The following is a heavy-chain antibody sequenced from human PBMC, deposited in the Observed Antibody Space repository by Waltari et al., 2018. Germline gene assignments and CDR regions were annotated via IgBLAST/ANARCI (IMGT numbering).Heavy chain of an antibody. D-gene: IGHD3-16*01. Sequence: QVQLVQSGAEVKKPGASVKVSCKASGYTFTSYAMHWVRQAPGQRLEWMGWINAGNGNTKYSQKFQGRVTITRDTSASTAYMELSSLRSEDTAVYYCARDGMITFGGAPFDYWGQGTLVTVSS. J-gene: IGHJ4*02. CDR2: INAGNGNT. V-gene: IGHV1-3*01. CDR3: ARDGMITFGGAPFDY. CDR1: GYTFTSYA.